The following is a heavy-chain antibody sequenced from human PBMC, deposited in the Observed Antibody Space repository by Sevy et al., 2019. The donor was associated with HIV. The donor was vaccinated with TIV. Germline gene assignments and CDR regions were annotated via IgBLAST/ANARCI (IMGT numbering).Heavy chain of an antibody. CDR3: ARDSTLRDYDFWSGYYTYDAFDI. CDR2: IYTSGST. J-gene: IGHJ3*02. V-gene: IGHV4-4*07. D-gene: IGHD3-3*01. Sequence: SETLSLTCTVSGGSISSYYWSWIRQPAGKGLEWIGRIYTSGSTNYNPSLKSRVTISVDTSKNQFSLKLSSVTAADTAVYYCARDSTLRDYDFWSGYYTYDAFDIWGQGTMVTVSS. CDR1: GGSISSYY.